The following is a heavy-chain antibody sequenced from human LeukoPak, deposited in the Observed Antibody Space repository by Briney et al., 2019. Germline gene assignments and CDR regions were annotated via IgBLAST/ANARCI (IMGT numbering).Heavy chain of an antibody. J-gene: IGHJ4*02. CDR1: GGSISSYY. V-gene: IGHV4-4*07. D-gene: IGHD3-10*01. Sequence: PSETLSLTCTVSGGSISSYYWSWIRQPAGKGLEWIGRIYTSGSTNYNPSLKSRVTMSVDTSKNQFSLKLGSVTAADTAVYYCARRHPPYYYGSGSYRIWGQGTLVTVSS. CDR3: ARRHPPYYYGSGSYRI. CDR2: IYTSGST.